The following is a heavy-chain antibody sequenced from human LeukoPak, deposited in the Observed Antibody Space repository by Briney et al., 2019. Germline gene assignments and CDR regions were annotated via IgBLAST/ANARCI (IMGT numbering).Heavy chain of an antibody. J-gene: IGHJ4*02. CDR2: IYYSGST. CDR1: GGSISSYY. CDR3: ARHSYSSGWYFDY. V-gene: IGHV4-59*08. Sequence: SETLSLTCTVSGGSISSYYWSWIRQPPGKGLEWIGYIYYSGSTYYNPSLKSRVTISVDTSKNQFSLKLSSVTAADTAVYYCARHSYSSGWYFDYWGQGTLVTVSS. D-gene: IGHD6-19*01.